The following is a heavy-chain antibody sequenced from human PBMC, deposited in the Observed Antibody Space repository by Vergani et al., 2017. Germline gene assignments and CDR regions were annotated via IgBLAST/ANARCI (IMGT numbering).Heavy chain of an antibody. Sequence: EVQLEESGGGLVLPGMSLRLSCVASGFTSAGYAMLWVPPAPGKGLEWVSGISWNSNSIGYADSVKGRFTLARDNGKNSLSLQMNSLRAEDTALYYCAKDLGTTAGGGGFDPWGQGTLVTVSS. CDR2: ISWNSNSI. V-gene: IGHV3-9*02. D-gene: IGHD1-14*01. J-gene: IGHJ5*02. CDR3: AKDLGTTAGGGGFDP. CDR1: GFTSAGYA.